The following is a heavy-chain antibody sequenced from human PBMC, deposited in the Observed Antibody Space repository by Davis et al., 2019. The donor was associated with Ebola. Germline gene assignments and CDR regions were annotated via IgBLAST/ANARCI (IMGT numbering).Heavy chain of an antibody. J-gene: IGHJ4*02. CDR3: AKVMEVEWLLLAGDYFDY. Sequence: PGGSLRLSCAASGFTFSSYAMSWVRQAPGKGLEWVSAISGSGGSTYYADSVKGRFTISRDNSKNTLYLQMNSLRAEGTAVYYCAKVMEVEWLLLAGDYFDYWGQGTLVTVSS. CDR1: GFTFSSYA. CDR2: ISGSGGST. D-gene: IGHD3-3*01. V-gene: IGHV3-23*01.